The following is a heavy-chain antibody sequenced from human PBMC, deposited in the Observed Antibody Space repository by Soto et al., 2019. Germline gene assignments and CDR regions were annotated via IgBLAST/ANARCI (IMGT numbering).Heavy chain of an antibody. J-gene: IGHJ5*02. CDR1: GGSISSGGYS. CDR2: IYNSGTT. V-gene: IGHV4-30-2*06. D-gene: IGHD6-13*01. Sequence: LSLTCTVSGGSISSGGYSWSWIRQSPGKGLEWIGHIYNSGTTYYNPSLKSRVTISEDRSKNQFSLKLSSVTAADTAVYYCARGYTSSWYWWFDPWGQGTLVTVSS. CDR3: ARGYTSSWYWWFDP.